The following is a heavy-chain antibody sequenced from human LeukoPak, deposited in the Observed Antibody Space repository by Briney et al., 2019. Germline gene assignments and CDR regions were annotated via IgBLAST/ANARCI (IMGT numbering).Heavy chain of an antibody. CDR3: VRENIVVVPAAHEYYFDY. CDR2: INPSGGST. J-gene: IGHJ4*02. CDR1: GYTFTSYY. V-gene: IGHV1-46*01. D-gene: IGHD2-2*01. Sequence: GASVKVFCKASGYTFTSYYMHWVRQAPGQGLEWMGIINPSGGSTSYAQKFQGRVTMTRDTSTSTVYMELSSLRSEDTAVYYCVRENIVVVPAAHEYYFDYWGQGTLVTVSS.